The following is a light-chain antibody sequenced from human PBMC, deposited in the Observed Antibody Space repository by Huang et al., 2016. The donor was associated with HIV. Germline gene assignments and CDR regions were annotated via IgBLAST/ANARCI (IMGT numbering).Light chain of an antibody. V-gene: IGKV3-15*01. CDR1: QSVNNK. CDR2: DAS. CDR3: QQYNNWPPWT. J-gene: IGKJ1*01. Sequence: EVVMTQSPVTLSVSPGERATLSCRASQSVNNKLAWFQQKPGQAPRLLIHDASIRATGIPDRFSGSGSGTEFILTISSLQSEDFAVYYCQQYNNWPPWTFGQGTKVEIK.